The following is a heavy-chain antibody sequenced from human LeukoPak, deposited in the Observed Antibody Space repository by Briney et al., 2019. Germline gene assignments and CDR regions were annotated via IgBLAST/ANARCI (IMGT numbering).Heavy chain of an antibody. Sequence: ASVKVSCKASGYTFTGYYMHWVRQAPGQGLEWMGWINPNSGGTNYAQKFQGRVTMTTHTSTSTAYMELRSLRSDDTAVYYCARDLAAGRFDYWGQGTLVTVSS. CDR3: ARDLAAGRFDY. D-gene: IGHD6-25*01. CDR1: GYTFTGYY. J-gene: IGHJ4*02. V-gene: IGHV1-2*02. CDR2: INPNSGGT.